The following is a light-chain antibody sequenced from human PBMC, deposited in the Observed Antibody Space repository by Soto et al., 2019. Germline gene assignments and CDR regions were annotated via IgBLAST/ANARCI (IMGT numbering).Light chain of an antibody. CDR1: QGISNY. CDR3: QKYNSAPRK. J-gene: IGKJ1*01. V-gene: IGKV1-27*01. Sequence: DIQMTHSPSSLSASVVYIVTITCRASQGISNYLAWYQQKPGKVPKLLIYAASTLQSGVPSRFSGSGSGTDFTLTISSLQPEDVATYCCQKYNSAPRKFGQGTKVDIK. CDR2: AAS.